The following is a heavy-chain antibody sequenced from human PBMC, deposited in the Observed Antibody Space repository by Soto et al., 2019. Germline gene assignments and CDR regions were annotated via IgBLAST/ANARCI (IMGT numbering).Heavy chain of an antibody. J-gene: IGHJ4*02. D-gene: IGHD3-16*01. CDR2: INHSGST. CDR1: GGSFSGYY. CDR3: ARGLYSLKKYFDY. Sequence: PSETLSLTCAVYGGSFSGYYWSWIRQPPGKGLEWIGEINHSGSTNYNPSLKSRVTISVDTSKNQFSLKLSSVTAADTAVYYCARGLYSLKKYFDYWGQGTLVTV. V-gene: IGHV4-34*01.